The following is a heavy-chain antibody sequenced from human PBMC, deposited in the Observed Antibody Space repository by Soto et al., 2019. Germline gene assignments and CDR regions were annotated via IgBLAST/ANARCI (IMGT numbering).Heavy chain of an antibody. CDR2: INPSAGST. J-gene: IGHJ5*02. CDR3: VRESTPTRWFDP. D-gene: IGHD2-2*01. Sequence: ASVKVSCKASGYTFTGYYMHWVRQAPGQGLEWMGVINPSAGSTSYAQKFQGRVTMTRDTSTSTVYMDLSSLRSEDTAVYYCVRESTPTRWFDPWGQGTLVTVSS. V-gene: IGHV1-46*03. CDR1: GYTFTGYY.